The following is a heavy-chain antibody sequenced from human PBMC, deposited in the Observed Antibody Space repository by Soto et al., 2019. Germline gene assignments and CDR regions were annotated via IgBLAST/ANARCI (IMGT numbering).Heavy chain of an antibody. CDR2: ISAYNGNT. Sequence: QVPLVQSGAEVKKPGASVKVSCKASGYTFTSYGISWVRQAPGQGLEWMGWISAYNGNTNYAQKLQGRVTMTTDTSTSTAYMELRSRRSDDTAVYYCARGPRSWELPRRGVYYFDYWGQGTLVTVSS. CDR3: ARGPRSWELPRRGVYYFDY. D-gene: IGHD1-7*01. J-gene: IGHJ4*02. V-gene: IGHV1-18*01. CDR1: GYTFTSYG.